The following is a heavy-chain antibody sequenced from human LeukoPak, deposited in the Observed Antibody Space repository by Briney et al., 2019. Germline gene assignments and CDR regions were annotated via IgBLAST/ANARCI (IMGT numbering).Heavy chain of an antibody. Sequence: NPSETLSLTCTVSGYSISSGYLWGWIRQPPGKGLEWIGSIDGSGSSYYNPSLKSRVTISVDTSKNQFSLKLSSVTAADTAVYYCARGSPDYYDSSGYGRAFDIWGQGTMVTVSS. CDR2: IDGSGSS. CDR3: ARGSPDYYDSSGYGRAFDI. J-gene: IGHJ3*02. D-gene: IGHD3-22*01. V-gene: IGHV4-38-2*02. CDR1: GYSISSGYL.